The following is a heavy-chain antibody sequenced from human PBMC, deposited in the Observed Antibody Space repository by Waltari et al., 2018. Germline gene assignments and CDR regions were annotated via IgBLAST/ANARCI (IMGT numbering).Heavy chain of an antibody. CDR2: IIPILGIA. J-gene: IGHJ4*02. Sequence: QVPLVQSGAQLKQPGSSVPVSCHASGCTFSTYAIRSVRPAPRPRLEWMGGIIPILGIANYAQKFQGRVTITADKSTSTAYMELSSLRSEDTAVYYCARAGAMVQGVMGYYFDYWGQGTLVTVSS. CDR3: ARAGAMVQGVMGYYFDY. CDR1: GCTFSTYA. V-gene: IGHV1-69*10. D-gene: IGHD3-10*01.